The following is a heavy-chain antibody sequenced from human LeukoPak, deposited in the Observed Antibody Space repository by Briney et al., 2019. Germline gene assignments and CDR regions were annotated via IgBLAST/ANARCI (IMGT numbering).Heavy chain of an antibody. CDR3: ARWSSWGSFDY. CDR2: VILIFGRA. J-gene: IGHJ4*02. Sequence: SVKVSCKASGGTFSSYVISWVRQAPGQGLEWVGGVILIFGRANYAQKFQGRVTITPHESTSTPYMELSSLRSEDTAVYYCARWSSWGSFDYWGQGTLVTASS. CDR1: GGTFSSYV. D-gene: IGHD2-2*01. V-gene: IGHV1-69*13.